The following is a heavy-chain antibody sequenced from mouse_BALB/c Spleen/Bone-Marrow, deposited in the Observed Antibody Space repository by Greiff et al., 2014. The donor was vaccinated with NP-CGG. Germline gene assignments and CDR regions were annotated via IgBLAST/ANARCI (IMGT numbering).Heavy chain of an antibody. CDR3: VRGDYFTMDY. CDR2: IRNKRNNYAT. J-gene: IGHJ4*01. CDR1: GFTFNPYA. Sequence: EVMLVESGGGLVQPKGSLKLSCAASGFTFNPYAMNWVRQAPGKGLEWVARIRNKRNNYATFYADSLKDRSTISRDDSQSMLYLQMNNLKTEDTAMYYRVRGDYFTMDYWGQGTSVTVSS. V-gene: IGHV10-1*02.